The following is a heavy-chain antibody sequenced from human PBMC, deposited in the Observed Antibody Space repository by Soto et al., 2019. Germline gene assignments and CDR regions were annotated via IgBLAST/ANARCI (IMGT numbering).Heavy chain of an antibody. J-gene: IGHJ4*02. CDR3: ARDASITTSYLPY. CDR2: ISWNSGNI. CDR1: GFTFDDYA. Sequence: EVQLVESGGGLVQPGRSLRLSCVTSGFTFDDYAMHWVRQAPGKGLEWVSSISWNSGNIDYADSVKGRFTVSRDNARNSVYLHMDSLRSEDTALYYCARDASITTSYLPYWGQGTLVTVSS. V-gene: IGHV3-9*01. D-gene: IGHD1-1*01.